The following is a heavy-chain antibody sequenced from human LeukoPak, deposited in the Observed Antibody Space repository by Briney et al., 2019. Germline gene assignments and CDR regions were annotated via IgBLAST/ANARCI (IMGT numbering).Heavy chain of an antibody. Sequence: SETLSLTCAVYGGSFSAYYWSWIRQPPGEGLGWIGDINQSGRTNYNPSLKSRVIISVDTSKNQFSLTLLSVTAADTAVYYCASSDPFSSTWNPVYSFDYWDQGTLVTVSS. V-gene: IGHV4-34*01. CDR2: INQSGRT. J-gene: IGHJ4*02. D-gene: IGHD6-13*01. CDR3: ASSDPFSSTWNPVYSFDY. CDR1: GGSFSAYY.